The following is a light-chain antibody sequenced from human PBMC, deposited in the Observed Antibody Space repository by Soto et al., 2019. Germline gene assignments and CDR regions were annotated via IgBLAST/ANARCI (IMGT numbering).Light chain of an antibody. J-gene: IGKJ5*01. CDR2: AAS. CDR1: QTISSH. Sequence: EIPMAQSTFSLSSSVAASVIPTCRASQTISSHLNWYQQKPGKAPNLLVYAASSLQSGVPSRFTGSGSGTDFTLTISSLQPEDFATYFCQQSYTTPITFGQGTRLEIK. V-gene: IGKV1-39*01. CDR3: QQSYTTPIT.